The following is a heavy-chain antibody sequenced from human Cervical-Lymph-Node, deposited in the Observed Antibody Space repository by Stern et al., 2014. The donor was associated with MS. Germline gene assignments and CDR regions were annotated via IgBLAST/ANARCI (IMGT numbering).Heavy chain of an antibody. J-gene: IGHJ4*02. CDR2: ISSYNGNT. V-gene: IGHV1-18*01. CDR1: GYTFTTPNYG. CDR3: ARERLRDFNDYHFDS. Sequence: QVRLVQSGPEVRQPGASVRVSCKASGYTFTTPNYGIAWVREAPGRGLKWMGWISSYNGNTVYAQKLQDRVTMTTDTSTSTAYMELRSLRSDDTAFYYCARERLRDFNDYHFDSWGQGTLVTVSS. D-gene: IGHD4-11*01.